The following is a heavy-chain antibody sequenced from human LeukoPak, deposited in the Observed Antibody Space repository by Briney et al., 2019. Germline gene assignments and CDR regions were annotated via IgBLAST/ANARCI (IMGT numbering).Heavy chain of an antibody. J-gene: IGHJ4*02. CDR2: IRSKTYGGTT. CDR3: AKTPIVVFNSYGDY. V-gene: IGHV3-49*04. Sequence: GGSLRLSCTASGFTFGDYAMSWVRQAPGKGLEGVGFIRSKTYGGTTEYAASVKGRSTISRDDSKSIAYLHMNSLRAEDTAVYYCAKTPIVVFNSYGDYWGQGTLVTVSS. D-gene: IGHD3-22*01. CDR1: GFTFGDYA.